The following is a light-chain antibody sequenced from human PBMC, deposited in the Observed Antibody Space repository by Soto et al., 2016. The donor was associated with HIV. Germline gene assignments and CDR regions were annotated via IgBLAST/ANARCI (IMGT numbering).Light chain of an antibody. V-gene: IGLV3-21*03. CDR2: DDF. CDR3: QVWDSSTNHVV. J-gene: IGLJ2*01. CDR1: NIGNKA. Sequence: SYELTQPPSVSVAPGKTARVTCGGNNIGNKAVHWFQQKPGQAPVLVVYDDFHRPSGIPERFSGSNSGHTATLTINRVEAGDEADYFCQVWDSSTNHVVFGGGTKLTVL.